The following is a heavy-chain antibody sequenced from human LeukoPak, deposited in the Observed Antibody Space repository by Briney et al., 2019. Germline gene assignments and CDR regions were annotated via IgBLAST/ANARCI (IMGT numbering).Heavy chain of an antibody. CDR1: GGSISSYY. D-gene: IGHD6-13*01. V-gene: IGHV4-4*07. CDR2: IYNSGST. J-gene: IGHJ4*02. Sequence: SETLSLTCTVSGGSISSYYWSWIRRPAGKGLEWIGHIYNSGSTNYNPPLKGRVTMSVATSKNQFSLHLSSVAAEDTALYYCARSAFLVTAPGLYYFDYWGQGTLVAVSS. CDR3: ARSAFLVTAPGLYYFDY.